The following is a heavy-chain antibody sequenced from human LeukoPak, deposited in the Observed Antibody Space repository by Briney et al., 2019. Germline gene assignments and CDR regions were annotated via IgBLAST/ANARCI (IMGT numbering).Heavy chain of an antibody. CDR1: GYTFTGYY. Sequence: ASVKVSCKASGYTFTGYYMHWVRQAPGQGLEWMGWINPNSGGTNYAQKFQGRVTMTRDTSISTAYMELSRLRSDDTAVYYCARAYYDFWSGYSGWFDPWGQGTLVTVSS. V-gene: IGHV1-2*02. CDR2: INPNSGGT. CDR3: ARAYYDFWSGYSGWFDP. D-gene: IGHD3-3*01. J-gene: IGHJ5*02.